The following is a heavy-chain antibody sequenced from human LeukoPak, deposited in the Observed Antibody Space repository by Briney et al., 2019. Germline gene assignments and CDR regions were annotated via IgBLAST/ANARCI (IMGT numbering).Heavy chain of an antibody. D-gene: IGHD3-10*01. V-gene: IGHV4-59*01. CDR2: IYYIGST. CDR1: GASINNYY. CDR3: ARGRGSGSHSLDS. Sequence: SETLSLTCTVSGASINNYYWSWIRQPPGKGLEWIGYIYYIGSTNYNPSLKSRVTISLDTSKNQFSLNLRSVTAADTAVYYCARGRGSGSHSLDSWGQGTLVTVSS. J-gene: IGHJ4*02.